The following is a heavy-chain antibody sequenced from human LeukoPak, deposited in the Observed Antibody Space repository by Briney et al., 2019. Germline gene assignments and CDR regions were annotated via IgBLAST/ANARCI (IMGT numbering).Heavy chain of an antibody. V-gene: IGHV4-39*01. Sequence: SETLSLTCTVSGGSISSSTYYWGWIRQPPGKGLDGIGSIYYSGSTYYNPSLKSRVTISVDTSKNQFSLKMTSVTAADTAVYYCARHRPDTYFLIYFDYWGQGTLVTVSS. CDR3: ARHRPDTYFLIYFDY. CDR2: IYYSGST. J-gene: IGHJ4*02. D-gene: IGHD2/OR15-2a*01. CDR1: GGSISSSTYY.